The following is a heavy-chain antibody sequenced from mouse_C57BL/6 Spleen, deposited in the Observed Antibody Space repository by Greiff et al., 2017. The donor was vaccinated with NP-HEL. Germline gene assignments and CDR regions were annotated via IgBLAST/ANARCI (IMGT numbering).Heavy chain of an antibody. V-gene: IGHV14-4*01. CDR1: GFNIKDDY. J-gene: IGHJ2*01. D-gene: IGHD1-2*01. CDR2: IDPENGDT. CDR3: TTSHYLFSFDY. Sequence: EVQLQQSGAELVRPGASVKLSCTASGFNIKDDYMHWVKQRPEQGLEWIGWIDPENGDTEYASKFQGKATITADTSSNTAYLQLSSLTSQDTAVYYCTTSHYLFSFDYWGHGATLTVSS.